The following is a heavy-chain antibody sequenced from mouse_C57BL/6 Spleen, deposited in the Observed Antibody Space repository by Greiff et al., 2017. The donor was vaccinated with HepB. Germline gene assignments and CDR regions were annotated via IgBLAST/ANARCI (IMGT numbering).Heavy chain of an antibody. CDR1: GFSFTSYA. V-gene: IGHV2-9-1*01. Sequence: VKLVESGPGLVAPSQRLSITCTVSGFSFTSYAISWVRQPPGKGLEWLGVIWTGGGTNYNSALKSRLSISKDNSKSQVFLKMNSLQTDDTARYYCATLYGSSTGDYWGQGTTLTVSS. J-gene: IGHJ2*01. CDR3: ATLYGSSTGDY. CDR2: IWTGGGT. D-gene: IGHD1-1*01.